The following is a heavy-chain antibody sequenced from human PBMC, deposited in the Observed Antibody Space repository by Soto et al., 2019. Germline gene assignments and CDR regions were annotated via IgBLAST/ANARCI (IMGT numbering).Heavy chain of an antibody. CDR2: INHSGST. CDR3: ARNPPRAGAITSQWHRNYNTRYQLPPGGAFDI. Sequence: QVQLQQWGAGLVKPSATLSLTCAVYGGSFSGNYWSWIRQPPGKGLEWIGEINHSGSTNFNPSLKSRVHLSVDTSKNQFSLRLSSVTAADTAVYYCARNPPRAGAITSQWHRNYNTRYQLPPGGAFDIWGQGTMVTVSS. J-gene: IGHJ3*02. CDR1: GGSFSGNY. D-gene: IGHD2-2*01. V-gene: IGHV4-34*01.